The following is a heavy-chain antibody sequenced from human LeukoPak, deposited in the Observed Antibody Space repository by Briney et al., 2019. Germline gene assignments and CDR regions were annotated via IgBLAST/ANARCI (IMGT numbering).Heavy chain of an antibody. CDR2: IYYSGST. CDR1: GGSISSSSYY. Sequence: SETLSLTCTVSGGSISSSSYYWGWIRQPPGKGLEWIGSIYYSGSTNYNPSLKSRVTISVDKSKNQFSLKLSSVTAADTAVYYCASSIRYDSSGYYYLSPNFDYWGQGTLVTVSS. CDR3: ASSIRYDSSGYYYLSPNFDY. J-gene: IGHJ4*02. D-gene: IGHD3-22*01. V-gene: IGHV4-39*07.